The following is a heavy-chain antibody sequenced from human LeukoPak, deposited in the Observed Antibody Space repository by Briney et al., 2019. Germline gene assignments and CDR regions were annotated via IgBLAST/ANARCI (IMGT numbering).Heavy chain of an antibody. CDR2: ISAYNGNT. D-gene: IGHD3-10*01. CDR3: ARVSAFMVRGVIPFDY. CDR1: GYTFTTYG. V-gene: IGHV1-18*01. J-gene: IGHJ4*02. Sequence: GASGKVSCTASGYTFTTYGISWGRQAPGQGLEWMGWISAYNGNTNYAQKLQGRVTMTTDTSTSTAYMELRSLRSDDPAVYYCARVSAFMVRGVIPFDYWGQGTLVTVSS.